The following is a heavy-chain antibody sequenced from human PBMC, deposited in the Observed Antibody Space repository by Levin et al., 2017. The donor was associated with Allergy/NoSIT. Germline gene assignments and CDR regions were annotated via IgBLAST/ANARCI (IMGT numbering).Heavy chain of an antibody. Sequence: SETLSLTCTVSGGSISSYYWSWIRQPPGKGLEWIGYIYYSGSTNYNPSLKSRVTISVDTSKNQFSLKLSSVTAADTAVYYCAGSTSAKRGRYNWFDPWGQGTLVTVSS. CDR1: GGSISSYY. V-gene: IGHV4-59*01. CDR2: IYYSGST. D-gene: IGHD2-2*01. CDR3: AGSTSAKRGRYNWFDP. J-gene: IGHJ5*02.